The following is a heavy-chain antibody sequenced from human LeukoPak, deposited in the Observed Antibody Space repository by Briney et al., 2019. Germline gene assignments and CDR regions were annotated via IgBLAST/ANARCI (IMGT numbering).Heavy chain of an antibody. CDR3: ARDYASEKGPLAFDY. J-gene: IGHJ4*02. CDR1: GFTFSSYG. D-gene: IGHD3-16*01. Sequence: GRSLRLSCAASGFTFSSYGMPWLRQAPGKGLEWVAVIWYDGSNKYYADSVKGRFTISRDNSKNTLYLQMNSLRAEDTAVYYCARDYASEKGPLAFDYWGQGTLVTVSS. V-gene: IGHV3-33*01. CDR2: IWYDGSNK.